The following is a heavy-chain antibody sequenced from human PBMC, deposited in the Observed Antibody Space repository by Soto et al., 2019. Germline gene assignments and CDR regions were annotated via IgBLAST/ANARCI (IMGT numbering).Heavy chain of an antibody. J-gene: IGHJ2*01. CDR2: IYYSGST. V-gene: IGHV4-59*08. Sequence: SETLSLTCTVSGGSISSYYWSWIRQPPGKGLEWIGCIYYSGSTNYSPALKSRVTISVDTSQNQFSLKLSSVTAADTAVYYCARLGYDSATWYFDLWGRGTLVTVSS. CDR1: GGSISSYY. CDR3: ARLGYDSATWYFDL. D-gene: IGHD3-22*01.